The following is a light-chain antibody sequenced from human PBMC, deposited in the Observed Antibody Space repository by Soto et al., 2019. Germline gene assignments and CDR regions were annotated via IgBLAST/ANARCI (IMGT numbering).Light chain of an antibody. CDR2: GNS. CDR3: QSYDSSLSVV. V-gene: IGLV1-40*01. Sequence: QSVLTQPASVSGAAGQRVTISCTGSSSNIGAGYDVHWYQQLPGTAPKLLIYGNSNRPSGVPDRFSGSKSGTSASLAITKLQAEDEADYYCQSYDSSLSVVFGGGTKLTVL. J-gene: IGLJ2*01. CDR1: SSNIGAGYD.